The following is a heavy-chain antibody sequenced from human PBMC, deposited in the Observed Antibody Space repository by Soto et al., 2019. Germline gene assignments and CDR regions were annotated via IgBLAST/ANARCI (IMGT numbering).Heavy chain of an antibody. V-gene: IGHV4-61*01. CDR3: AGGEVVINAFDI. Sequence: QVQLQESGPGLVKPSETLSLTCTVSGGSVSSGSYYWSWIRQPPGKGLEWSGYIYYSGSTNYNPSLNSRVTISVDTSKNQFSLKLSSVTAADTAVYYCAGGEVVINAFDIWGQGTMVTVSS. CDR1: GGSVSSGSYY. D-gene: IGHD3-22*01. CDR2: IYYSGST. J-gene: IGHJ3*02.